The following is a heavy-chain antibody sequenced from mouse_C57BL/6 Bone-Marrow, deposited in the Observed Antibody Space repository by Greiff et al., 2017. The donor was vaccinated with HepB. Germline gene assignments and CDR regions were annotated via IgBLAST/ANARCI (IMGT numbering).Heavy chain of an antibody. D-gene: IGHD4-1*01. CDR1: GFTFSDYG. CDR3: ARDWSYAMDY. Sequence: EVKVVESGGGLVKPGGSLKLSCAASGFTFSDYGMHWVRQAPEKGLEWVAYISSGSSTIYYADTVKGRFTISRDNAKNTLFLQMTSLRSEDTAMYYCARDWSYAMDYWGQGTSVTVSS. CDR2: ISSGSSTI. V-gene: IGHV5-17*01. J-gene: IGHJ4*01.